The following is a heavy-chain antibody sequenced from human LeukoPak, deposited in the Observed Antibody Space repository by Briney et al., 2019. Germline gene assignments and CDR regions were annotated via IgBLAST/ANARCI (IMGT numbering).Heavy chain of an antibody. Sequence: GGSLRLSCAASGFTFSSYAMSWVRQARGKGLEWASAISGSGGSTYYADSVKGRFTISRDNSKNTLYLQMNSLRAEDTAVYYCARDNHNYDSSGYFHDAFDIWGQGTMVTVSS. CDR2: ISGSGGST. J-gene: IGHJ3*02. CDR3: ARDNHNYDSSGYFHDAFDI. D-gene: IGHD3-22*01. V-gene: IGHV3-23*01. CDR1: GFTFSSYA.